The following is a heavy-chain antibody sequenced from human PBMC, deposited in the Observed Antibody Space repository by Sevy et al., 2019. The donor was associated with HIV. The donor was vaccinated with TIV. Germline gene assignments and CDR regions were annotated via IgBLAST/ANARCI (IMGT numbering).Heavy chain of an antibody. CDR2: IRKKTNSYST. D-gene: IGHD3-16*01. V-gene: IGHV3-72*01. Sequence: GGSLRLSCEASGFTFSDHYMDWVRQAPGKGLEWVGRIRKKTNSYSTEYAASVKDRFTVSRDDSKKSLYLQMNSLKSDDTAVYICARVQVLGGHDYFDHWGQGTQVTVSS. J-gene: IGHJ4*02. CDR1: GFTFSDHY. CDR3: ARVQVLGGHDYFDH.